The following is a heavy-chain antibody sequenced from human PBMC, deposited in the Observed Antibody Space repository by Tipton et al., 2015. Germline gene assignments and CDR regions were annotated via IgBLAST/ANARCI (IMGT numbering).Heavy chain of an antibody. CDR2: ISYSGST. CDR1: GGSVSTSNYY. J-gene: IGHJ4*02. V-gene: IGHV4-61*05. D-gene: IGHD3-9*01. Sequence: LRLSCTVSGGSVSTSNYYWGWIRQSPGKGLEWIGYISYSGSTHYNPSLKSRVTMSRDTSKNQFSLKLTSVTAADTAVYYCACQDYDSLTRDYQTVDYWGQGTLVTVSP. CDR3: ACQDYDSLTRDYQTVDY.